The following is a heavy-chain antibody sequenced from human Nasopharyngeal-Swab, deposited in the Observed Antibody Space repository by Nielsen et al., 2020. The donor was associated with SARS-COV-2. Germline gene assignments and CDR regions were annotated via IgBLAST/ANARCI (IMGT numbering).Heavy chain of an antibody. CDR3: ARDGLDYDFWSAYFMDV. V-gene: IGHV3-21*01. J-gene: IGHJ6*02. CDR1: GVSITSQY. D-gene: IGHD3-3*01. Sequence: ETLSLTCTVSGVSITSQYWSWIRQPPGKGLEWVSSISSSSSYIYYADSVKGRFTISRDNAKNSLYLQMNSLRAEDTAVYYCARDGLDYDFWSAYFMDVWGQGTTVTVSS. CDR2: ISSSSSYI.